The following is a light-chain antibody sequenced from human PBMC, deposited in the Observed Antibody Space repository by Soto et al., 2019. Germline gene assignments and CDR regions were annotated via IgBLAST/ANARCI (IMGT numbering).Light chain of an antibody. CDR1: SSDVGGYNY. CDR3: SSYTTTSVL. J-gene: IGLJ2*01. V-gene: IGLV2-14*01. CDR2: EVS. Sequence: QSALTQPASVSGSPGQSITMSCTGTSSDVGGYNYVSWYQQYPGKAPKLMIYEVSNRPSGVSNRFSGSKSGNTASLTISGLQAEDEADYYCSSYTTTSVLFGGGTQLTVL.